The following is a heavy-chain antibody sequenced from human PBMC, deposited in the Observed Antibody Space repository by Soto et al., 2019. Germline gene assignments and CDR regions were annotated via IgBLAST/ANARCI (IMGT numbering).Heavy chain of an antibody. CDR2: IYYSGST. D-gene: IGHD5-18*01. CDR3: ARISGYSYGLPPYSEY. Sequence: QVQLPESGPGLVKHSETLSLTCTVSGGAVSSGSYYWSWIRQPPGKGLEWIGYIYYSGSTNYNPSLKSRVTISVDTSKNQFSLKLSSVTAADTAVYYCARISGYSYGLPPYSEYWGQGTLVTVSS. CDR1: GGAVSSGSYY. J-gene: IGHJ4*02. V-gene: IGHV4-61*01.